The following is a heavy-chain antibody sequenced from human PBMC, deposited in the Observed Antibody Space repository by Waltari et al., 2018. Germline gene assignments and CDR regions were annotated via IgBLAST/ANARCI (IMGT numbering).Heavy chain of an antibody. V-gene: IGHV3-48*04. CDR2: ITATGVTT. D-gene: IGHD2-2*01. J-gene: IGHJ4*02. Sequence: EVQLEESGGGLGQPGGSLRLSCAVSGFTFNSFTMNWVRQAPGKGLEWIAYITATGVTTYYADSVRGRFTISRDNDKSSVFLQMDSLRLEDTAVYYCVRNWVQAGRAFDYWGQGTLVTVSS. CDR3: VRNWVQAGRAFDY. CDR1: GFTFNSFT.